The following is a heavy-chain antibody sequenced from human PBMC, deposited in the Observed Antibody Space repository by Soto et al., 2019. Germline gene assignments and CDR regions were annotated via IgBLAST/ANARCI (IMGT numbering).Heavy chain of an antibody. CDR2: IYYTGTT. V-gene: IGHV4-61*01. CDR1: GGSVSSGRYQ. Sequence: PSETLSLTCTVSGGSVSSGRYQWSWIRQSPGQGLEWIGYIYYTGTTNYNPSLKSRVTISVDTSKNQFSLKLTSVTAADTALYFCARLQFYDFWSGSDPMDVWGQGTSVTVSS. D-gene: IGHD3-3*01. J-gene: IGHJ6*02. CDR3: ARLQFYDFWSGSDPMDV.